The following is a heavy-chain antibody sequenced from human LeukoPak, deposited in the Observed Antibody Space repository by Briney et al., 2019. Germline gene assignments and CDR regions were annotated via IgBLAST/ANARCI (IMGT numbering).Heavy chain of an antibody. D-gene: IGHD6-13*01. Sequence: ASVKVSCRASGYTFTSYYMHWVRQAPGQGLEWMGIINPSGGSTSYAQKFQGRVTMTRDTSTSTVYMELSSLRSEDAAVYYCARGSSWYTPFQHWGQGTLVTVSS. CDR1: GYTFTSYY. V-gene: IGHV1-46*01. CDR2: INPSGGST. CDR3: ARGSSWYTPFQH. J-gene: IGHJ1*01.